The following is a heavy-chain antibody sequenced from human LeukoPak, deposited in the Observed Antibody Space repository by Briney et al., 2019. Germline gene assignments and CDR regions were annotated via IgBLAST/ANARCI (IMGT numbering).Heavy chain of an antibody. CDR2: INHSGST. CDR3: ARRYPPVRGANLRPQEVRKYYFDY. J-gene: IGHJ4*02. D-gene: IGHD3-10*01. V-gene: IGHV4-34*01. Sequence: SETLSLTCAVYGESFRDYYWSWIRQPPGKGLEWIGDINHSGSTNYNPSLKSPVTISVDTSKNQFSLKLSSVTAADTAVYYCARRYPPVRGANLRPQEVRKYYFDYWGQGSLVTVSS. CDR1: GESFRDYY.